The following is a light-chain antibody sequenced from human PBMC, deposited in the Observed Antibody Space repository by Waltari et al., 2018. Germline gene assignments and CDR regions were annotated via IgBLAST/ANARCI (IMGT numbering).Light chain of an antibody. Sequence: QSALAQPASVSGSPGQSITISCTGTSTDVGGYNYVSWYQQHPGKAPKLLIFDVDNRPSGVSNRFSGSKSSNTAFLTISGLQPEDESDYYCSSFTSRSTWVFGGGTKLTVL. CDR1: STDVGGYNY. CDR2: DVD. CDR3: SSFTSRSTWV. J-gene: IGLJ3*02. V-gene: IGLV2-14*01.